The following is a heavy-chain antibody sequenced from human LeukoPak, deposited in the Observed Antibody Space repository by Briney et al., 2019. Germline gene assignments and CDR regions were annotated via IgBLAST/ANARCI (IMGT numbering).Heavy chain of an antibody. CDR2: INHSGST. V-gene: IGHV4-34*01. CDR3: ARRLPYYYASGNRNWFDP. D-gene: IGHD3-10*01. Sequence: KPSETLSLTCAVYGGSFSGYYWSWIRQPPGKGLEWIGEINHSGSTNYNPSLKSRVTISVDTSKNQFSLNLSSVTAADTAVYYYARRLPYYYASGNRNWFDPWGQGTLVTVSS. CDR1: GGSFSGYY. J-gene: IGHJ5*02.